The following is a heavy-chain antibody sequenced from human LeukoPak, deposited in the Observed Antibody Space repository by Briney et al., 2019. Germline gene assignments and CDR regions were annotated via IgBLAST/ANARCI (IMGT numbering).Heavy chain of an antibody. CDR1: GFTFSNHG. D-gene: IGHD6-13*01. Sequence: GGSLRLSCASSGFTFSNHGMHWVRQAPGKGLEWVAFVRDDGTDKYYAGSVKGRFTISRDNSKNTLYLQVNSLRNEDTAVYYCAKDAWSGSRWPYYFDNWGQGTLVTVSS. CDR2: VRDDGTDK. CDR3: AKDAWSGSRWPYYFDN. J-gene: IGHJ4*02. V-gene: IGHV3-30*02.